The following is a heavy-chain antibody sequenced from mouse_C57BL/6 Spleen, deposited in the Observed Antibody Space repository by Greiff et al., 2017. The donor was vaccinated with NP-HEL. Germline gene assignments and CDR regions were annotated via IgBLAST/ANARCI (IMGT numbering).Heavy chain of an antibody. CDR2: IDPSDSYT. V-gene: IGHV1-69*01. J-gene: IGHJ2*01. CDR3: ARTGTGYFDY. D-gene: IGHD4-1*01. Sequence: QVQLQHPGAELVMPGASVKLSCKASGYTFTSYWMHWVKQRPGQGLEWIGEIDPSDSYTNYNQKFKGKSTLTVDKSSSTAYMQLSSLTSEDSAVYYCARTGTGYFDYWGQGTTLTVSS. CDR1: GYTFTSYW.